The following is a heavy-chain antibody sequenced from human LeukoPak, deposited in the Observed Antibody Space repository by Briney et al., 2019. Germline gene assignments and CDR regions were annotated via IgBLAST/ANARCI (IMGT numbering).Heavy chain of an antibody. CDR3: ASTYRNDSSGYYTNWFDP. CDR1: GGSFSGYY. V-gene: IGHV4-34*01. D-gene: IGHD3-22*01. J-gene: IGHJ5*02. CDR2: INHSGST. Sequence: SETLSLTCAVYGGSFSGYYWSWIRQPPGKGLEWIGEINHSGSTNYNPSLKSRVTISVDTSKNQFSLKLSSVTAADTAVYYCASTYRNDSSGYYTNWFDPWGQGTLVTVSS.